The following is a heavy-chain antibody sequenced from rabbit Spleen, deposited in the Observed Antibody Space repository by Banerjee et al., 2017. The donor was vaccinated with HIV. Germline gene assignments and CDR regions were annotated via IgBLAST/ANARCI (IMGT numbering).Heavy chain of an antibody. V-gene: IGHV1S45*01. Sequence: QEQLVESGGGLVQPEGSLTLTCTASGFSFSNKAVMCWVRQTPGKGLEWIACINVVTGKAVYASWAKGRFTFSKTSSTTVTLQMTSLTAADTATYFCASWWHNNVAGLDSWGPGTLVTVS. J-gene: IGHJ2*01. CDR1: GFSFSNKAV. CDR3: ASWWHNNVAGLDS. D-gene: IGHD4-2*01. CDR2: INVVTGKA.